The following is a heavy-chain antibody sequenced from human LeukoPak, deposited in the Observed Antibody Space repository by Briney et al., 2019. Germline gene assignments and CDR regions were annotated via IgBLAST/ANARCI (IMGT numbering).Heavy chain of an antibody. Sequence: GRSLRLSCAASGFTFSSYGMHWVRQAPGKGLEWXXVISYDGSNKYYADSVKGRFTISRDNSKNTLYLQMNSLRAEDTAVYYCAKSQYYYGSGSYPNANDYWGQGTLVTVSS. CDR3: AKSQYYYGSGSYPNANDY. CDR1: GFTFSSYG. D-gene: IGHD3-10*01. CDR2: ISYDGSNK. V-gene: IGHV3-30*18. J-gene: IGHJ4*02.